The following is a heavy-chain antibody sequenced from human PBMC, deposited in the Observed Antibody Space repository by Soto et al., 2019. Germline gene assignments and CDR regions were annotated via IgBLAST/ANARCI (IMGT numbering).Heavy chain of an antibody. V-gene: IGHV1-18*01. D-gene: IGHD1-26*01. CDR3: ASEARGRGWFYP. CDR2: NSAYKGNP. J-gene: IGHJ5*02. Sequence: QVQLVRSGAEVKKPRASVKVSCKASGYTFTSYGISWVRQAPAQGLEWMGWNSAYKGNPKYAEKLQGRVTMTTLTPTSPSSMELRSLRGDDTAVDYCASEARGRGWFYPWGQGTLVTFSS. CDR1: GYTFTSYG.